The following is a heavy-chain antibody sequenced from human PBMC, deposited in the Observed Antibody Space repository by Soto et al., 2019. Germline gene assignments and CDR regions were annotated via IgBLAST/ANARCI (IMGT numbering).Heavy chain of an antibody. CDR1: GGTFSSYA. D-gene: IGHD6-19*01. CDR3: ASQSIGSGWSSGMAV. V-gene: IGHV1-69*13. CDR2: IIPIFGTA. Sequence: ASVKVSCKASGGTFSSYAISWVRQAPGQGLEWMGGIIPIFGTANYAQKFQGRVTITADESTSTGYMELSSLRSEDTAVYYCASQSIGSGWSSGMAVWGQGTTVTVSS. J-gene: IGHJ6*02.